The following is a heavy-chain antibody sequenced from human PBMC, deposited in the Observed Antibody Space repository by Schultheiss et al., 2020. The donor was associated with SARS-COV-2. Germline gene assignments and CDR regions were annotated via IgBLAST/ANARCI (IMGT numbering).Heavy chain of an antibody. V-gene: IGHV1-2*02. CDR1: GYTFTGYY. Sequence: ASVKVSCKASGYTFTGYYMHWVRQAPGQGLEWMGWINPNSGGTNYAQKFQGRVTMTRNTSISTAYMELSSLRSEDTAVYYCAKDREGYADVAFDMWGQGTMVTVSS. J-gene: IGHJ3*02. CDR3: AKDREGYADVAFDM. CDR2: INPNSGGT. D-gene: IGHD5-24*01.